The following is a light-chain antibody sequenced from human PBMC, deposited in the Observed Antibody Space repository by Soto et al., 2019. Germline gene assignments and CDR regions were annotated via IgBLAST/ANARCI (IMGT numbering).Light chain of an antibody. V-gene: IGKV1-39*01. J-gene: IGKJ2*01. CDR3: QQSFIAPRT. CDR2: SAS. Sequence: DIQMSQSPSSLSASVGDSVTITCRASETIIDYLNWYQQQPGEAPKLLIFSASSLHSGVPSRVRGTGSWTHFTLTISSLKHDDFGTCFCQQSFIAPRTFGQGTKLQAK. CDR1: ETIIDY.